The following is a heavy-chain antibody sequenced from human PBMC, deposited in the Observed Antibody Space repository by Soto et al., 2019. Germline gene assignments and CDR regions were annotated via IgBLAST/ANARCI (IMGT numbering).Heavy chain of an antibody. CDR2: IYWDGIE. Sequence: QITLKESGPTLVKPTQTLTLTCTVSGFSLTTSGVGVGWIRQPPVKAPEWLALIYWDGIERYSPSLRSRLTITMDTSKNQVVLTMTTMDPVDTATYYCAHSPCSGGTCYLFDHWGQGTPVIVSS. V-gene: IGHV2-5*02. CDR1: GFSLTTSGVG. D-gene: IGHD2-15*01. CDR3: AHSPCSGGTCYLFDH. J-gene: IGHJ4*02.